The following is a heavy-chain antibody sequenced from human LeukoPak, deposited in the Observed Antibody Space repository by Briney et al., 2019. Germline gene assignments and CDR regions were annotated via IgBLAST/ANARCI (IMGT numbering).Heavy chain of an antibody. V-gene: IGHV3-7*01. CDR1: GFTFSSYW. CDR2: IKQDGSEK. J-gene: IGHJ3*02. D-gene: IGHD6-19*01. Sequence: GGSLRLSCAASGFTFSSYWMSWVRQAPGKGLESVANIKQDGSEKYYVDSVKGRFTISRDNAKNSLYLQMNSLRAEDTAVYYCARLRGSGWYNDAFDIWGQGTMVTVSS. CDR3: ARLRGSGWYNDAFDI.